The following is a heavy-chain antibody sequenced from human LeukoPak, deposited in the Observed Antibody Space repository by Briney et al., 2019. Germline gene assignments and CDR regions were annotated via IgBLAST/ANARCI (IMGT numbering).Heavy chain of an antibody. V-gene: IGHV3-48*01. CDR2: ISTSSSTI. CDR1: GFTFNIYN. Sequence: GGSLRLSCAASGFTFNIYNMNWVRQAPGKGLEWVSYISTSSSTIYYADSVKGRFSISRDNAKNSVYLQMNGLRVEDTAVYYCARGELRVDYWGQGALVTVSS. D-gene: IGHD1-7*01. J-gene: IGHJ4*02. CDR3: ARGELRVDY.